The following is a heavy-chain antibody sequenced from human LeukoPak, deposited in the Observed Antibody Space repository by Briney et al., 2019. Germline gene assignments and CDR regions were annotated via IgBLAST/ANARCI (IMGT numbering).Heavy chain of an antibody. CDR2: ISGSGGST. CDR3: ARVGTGQQLDY. CDR1: GFTFNGYA. D-gene: IGHD6-13*01. Sequence: GGSLRPSCAASGFTFNGYAMSWLRQAPGTGLEWVSAISGSGGSTYYADSVKGRFTISRDNSKNTLYLQMGSLRAEDMAVYYCARVGTGQQLDYWGQGTLVTVSS. V-gene: IGHV3-23*01. J-gene: IGHJ4*02.